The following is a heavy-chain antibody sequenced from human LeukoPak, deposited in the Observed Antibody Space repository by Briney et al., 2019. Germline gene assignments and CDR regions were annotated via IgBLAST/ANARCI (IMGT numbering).Heavy chain of an antibody. D-gene: IGHD3-22*01. J-gene: IGHJ3*02. CDR1: GYTFTSYG. Sequence: GASVKVSCKASGYTFTSYGISWVRQAPGQGLEWMGWMNPNSGNTGYAQKFQGRVTITRNTSISTAYMELSSLRSEDTAVYYCARVPYYDSSGYYAGAFDIWGQGTMVTVSS. CDR2: MNPNSGNT. CDR3: ARVPYYDSSGYYAGAFDI. V-gene: IGHV1-8*03.